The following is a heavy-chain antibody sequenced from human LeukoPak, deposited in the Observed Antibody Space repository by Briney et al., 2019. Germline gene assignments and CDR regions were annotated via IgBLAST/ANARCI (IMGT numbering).Heavy chain of an antibody. CDR3: ARDGRVGIYYYYMDV. D-gene: IGHD3/OR15-3a*01. CDR1: GGSISSYY. V-gene: IGHV4-4*07. J-gene: IGHJ6*03. CDR2: IYTSGST. Sequence: SETLSLTCTVSGGSISSYYWSWIRQPAGKGLEWIGRIYTSGSTNYNPSLKSQVTMSVDTSKNQFSLKLSSVTAADTAVYYCARDGRVGIYYYYMDVWGKGTTVTISS.